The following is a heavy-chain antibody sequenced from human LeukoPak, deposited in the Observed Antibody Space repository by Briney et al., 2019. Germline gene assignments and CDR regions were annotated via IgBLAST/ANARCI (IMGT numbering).Heavy chain of an antibody. CDR3: ARSSDTIFGVVNYYYGMDV. CDR2: ISSSSSTI. CDR1: GFTFSSYS. D-gene: IGHD3-3*01. Sequence: GGSLRLSCAASGFTFSSYSMNWVRQAPGKGLEWVSYISSSSSTIYYADSVKGRFTISRDNAKNSLYLQMNSLRAEDTAVYYCARSSDTIFGVVNYYYGMDVWGQGTTVTVSS. J-gene: IGHJ6*02. V-gene: IGHV3-48*01.